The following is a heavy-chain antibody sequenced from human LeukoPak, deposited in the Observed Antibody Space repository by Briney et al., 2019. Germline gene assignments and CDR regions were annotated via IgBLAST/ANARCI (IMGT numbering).Heavy chain of an antibody. D-gene: IGHD3-10*01. J-gene: IGHJ6*03. Sequence: PSETLSLTCTVSGGSISSYYWSWIRQPPGKGLEWIGYIYYSGSTNYNPSLKSRVTISVDTSKNQFSLKLSSVTAADTAVYYCARRTSKYGFGVEYYYYYYMDVWGKGTTVTISS. V-gene: IGHV4-59*01. CDR1: GGSISSYY. CDR3: ARRTSKYGFGVEYYYYYYMDV. CDR2: IYYSGST.